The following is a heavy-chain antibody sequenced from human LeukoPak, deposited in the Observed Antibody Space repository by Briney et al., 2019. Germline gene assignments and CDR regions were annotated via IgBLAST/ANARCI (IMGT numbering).Heavy chain of an antibody. D-gene: IGHD3-10*01. Sequence: GGSLRLSCAASGFTFDDYAMHWVRQAPGKGLEWVSGISWNSGSIGYADSVKGRFTISRDNAKNSLYLQMNSLRAEDTALYYCAKDIEAIYRGAFDIWGQGTMVTVSS. CDR3: AKDIEAIYRGAFDI. CDR2: ISWNSGSI. J-gene: IGHJ3*02. CDR1: GFTFDDYA. V-gene: IGHV3-9*01.